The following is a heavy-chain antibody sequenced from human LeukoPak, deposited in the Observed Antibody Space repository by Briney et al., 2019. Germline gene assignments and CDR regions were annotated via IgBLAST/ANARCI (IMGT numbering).Heavy chain of an antibody. CDR1: GGTFSSYA. J-gene: IGHJ3*02. Sequence: SVKVSCKASGGTFSSYAISWVRQAPGQGLEWMGGIIPIFGTANYAQKFQGRVTITADESTSTAYMELSSLRSEDTAVYYCARDRGYCSSTSCYTGGNAFDIWGQGTMVTVSS. D-gene: IGHD2-2*02. V-gene: IGHV1-69*13. CDR2: IIPIFGTA. CDR3: ARDRGYCSSTSCYTGGNAFDI.